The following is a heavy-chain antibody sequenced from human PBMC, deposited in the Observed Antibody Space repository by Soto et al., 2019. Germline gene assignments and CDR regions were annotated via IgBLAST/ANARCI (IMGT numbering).Heavy chain of an antibody. D-gene: IGHD6-25*01. CDR3: VRGVGYLGP. CDR2: INEDGNEK. Sequence: GGSLRLSCVTSGFTFSIHWMTWVRQAPGKGLEWVANINEDGNEKNYVDSVKGRFTISRDNARNSVHLQMNSLRGEDTALYYCVRGVGYLGPWGQGALVTVSS. CDR1: GFTFSIHW. V-gene: IGHV3-7*01. J-gene: IGHJ5*02.